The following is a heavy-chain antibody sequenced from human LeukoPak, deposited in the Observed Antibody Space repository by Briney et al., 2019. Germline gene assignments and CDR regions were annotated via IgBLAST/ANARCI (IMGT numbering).Heavy chain of an antibody. J-gene: IGHJ4*02. CDR1: GVIFSSTA. CDR2: IVVGSGNT. D-gene: IGHD4-23*01. Sequence: SVKVSCKASGVIFSSTAVQRVRQARGQLLEWIAWIVVGSGNTNYAQKFHERVTITSDMSTNTAYMELSSLRSEDTAVYYCAAGWVYSGNYHFDYWGQGTLVTVSS. CDR3: AAGWVYSGNYHFDY. V-gene: IGHV1-58*01.